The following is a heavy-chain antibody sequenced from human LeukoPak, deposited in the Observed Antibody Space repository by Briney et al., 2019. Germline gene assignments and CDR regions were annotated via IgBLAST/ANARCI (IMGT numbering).Heavy chain of an antibody. CDR3: ARDQGPLEWLSHFDY. J-gene: IGHJ4*02. D-gene: IGHD3-3*01. CDR1: GFTFSSYA. Sequence: GGSLRLSCAASGFTFSSYAMSWVRQAPGKGLEWVSAISGSGGSTYYADSVKGRFTISRDNSKNTLYLQMNSLRAEDTAVYYCARDQGPLEWLSHFDYWSQGTLVTVSS. CDR2: ISGSGGST. V-gene: IGHV3-23*01.